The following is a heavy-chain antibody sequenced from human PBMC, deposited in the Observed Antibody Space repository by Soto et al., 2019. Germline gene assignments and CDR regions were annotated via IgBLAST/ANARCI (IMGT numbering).Heavy chain of an antibody. Sequence: HPGGSLRLSCAASGFTFSSYAMNWVRQAPGKGLEWVSYISSSSSTIYYADSVKGRFTISRDNAKNSLYLQMNSLRDEDTAVFYCAKVDCGGDCPHPTFDYWGQGTLVTVSS. CDR2: ISSSSSTI. CDR1: GFTFSSYA. J-gene: IGHJ4*02. CDR3: AKVDCGGDCPHPTFDY. D-gene: IGHD2-21*02. V-gene: IGHV3-48*02.